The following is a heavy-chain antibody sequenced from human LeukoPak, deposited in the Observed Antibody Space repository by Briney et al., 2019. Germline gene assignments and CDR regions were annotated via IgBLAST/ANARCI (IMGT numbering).Heavy chain of an antibody. CDR1: GYTFTGYY. V-gene: IGHV1-2*06. Sequence: ASVKVSCKASGYTFTGYYMHWVRQAPGQGLEWMGRINPNSGGTNYAQKFQGRVTMTRDTSISTAYMELSRLRSDDTAVYYCARVSGRENWFDPWGQGTLVTVSS. CDR3: ARVSGRENWFDP. CDR2: INPNSGGT. D-gene: IGHD1-26*01. J-gene: IGHJ5*02.